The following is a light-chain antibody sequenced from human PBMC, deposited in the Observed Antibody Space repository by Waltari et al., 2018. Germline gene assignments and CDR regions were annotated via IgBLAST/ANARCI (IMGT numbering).Light chain of an antibody. J-gene: IGKJ1*01. V-gene: IGKV4-1*01. CDR3: YQYDSTPPGT. Sequence: DIVMTQSPDSLAVSLGERATINCKSSQSVLYSSNNKNYLAWYQQKPGQPPKLLIYWSATRESGVPDRFSGSGSGTDFTLTISSLQAADVAVYYCYQYDSTPPGTFGQGTKVEIK. CDR1: QSVLYSSNNKNY. CDR2: WSA.